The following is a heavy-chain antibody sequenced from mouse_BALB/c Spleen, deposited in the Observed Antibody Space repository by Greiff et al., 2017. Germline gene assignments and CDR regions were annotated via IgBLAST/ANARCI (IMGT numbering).Heavy chain of an antibody. J-gene: IGHJ3*01. Sequence: QVQLQQSGAELVRPGVSVKISCKGSGYTFTDYAMHWVKQSHAKSLEWIGVISTYYGDASYNQKFKGKATMTVDKSSSTAYMELARLTSEDSAVYYCARPYDYDAWFAYWGQGTLVTVSA. V-gene: IGHV1S137*01. CDR1: GYTFTDYA. CDR3: ARPYDYDAWFAY. CDR2: ISTYYGDA. D-gene: IGHD2-4*01.